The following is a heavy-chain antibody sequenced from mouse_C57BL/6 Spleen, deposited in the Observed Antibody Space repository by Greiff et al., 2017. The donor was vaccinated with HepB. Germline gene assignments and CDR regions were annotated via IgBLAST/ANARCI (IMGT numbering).Heavy chain of an antibody. V-gene: IGHV1-54*01. Sequence: QVQLQQSGAELVRPGTSVKVSCKASGYAFTNYLIEWVKQRPGQGLEWIGVINPGSGGTNYNEKFKGKATLTADKSSSTAYMQLSSLTSEDSAVYFCARRDGYYNYYAMDYWGQGTSVTVSS. CDR1: GYAFTNYL. CDR3: ARRDGYYNYYAMDY. CDR2: INPGSGGT. D-gene: IGHD2-3*01. J-gene: IGHJ4*01.